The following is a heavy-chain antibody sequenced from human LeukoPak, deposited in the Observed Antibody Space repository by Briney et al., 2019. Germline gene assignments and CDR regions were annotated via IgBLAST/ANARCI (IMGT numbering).Heavy chain of an antibody. Sequence: PSETLSLTCTVSGGSISSSSYYWGWIRQPPGKGLEWIGSIYYSGSTYYNPSLKSRVTISVDTSKNQFSLKLSSVTAADTAVYYCATNILWSPFDPWGQGTLVTVSS. J-gene: IGHJ5*02. D-gene: IGHD2-21*01. CDR3: ATNILWSPFDP. CDR1: GGSISSSSYY. V-gene: IGHV4-39*01. CDR2: IYYSGST.